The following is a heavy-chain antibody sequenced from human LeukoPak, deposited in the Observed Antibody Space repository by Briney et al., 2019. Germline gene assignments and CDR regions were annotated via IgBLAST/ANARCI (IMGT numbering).Heavy chain of an antibody. J-gene: IGHJ6*03. Sequence: GGSLRFSCAASGFTFSSYSMNWVRQAPGKGLEWVSSISSSSSYIYYADSVKGRFTISRDNAKNSLYLQMNSLRAEDTAVYYCASSGIAARRWDYYYYMDVWGKGTTVTVSS. CDR3: ASSGIAARRWDYYYYMDV. D-gene: IGHD6-6*01. CDR1: GFTFSSYS. V-gene: IGHV3-21*01. CDR2: ISSSSSYI.